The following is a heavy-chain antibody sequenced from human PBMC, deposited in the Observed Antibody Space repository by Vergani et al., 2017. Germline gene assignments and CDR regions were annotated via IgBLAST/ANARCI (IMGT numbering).Heavy chain of an antibody. D-gene: IGHD4-17*01. V-gene: IGHV5-10-1*03. Sequence: DVQLVQSGAEVKKPGESLRISCKGSGYSFTSYWISWVRQMPGKGLEWMGRIDPSDSYTNYSPSFQGHVTISADKSISTAYLQWSSLKASDTAMYYCARAGTVTTRYNWFDPWGQGTLVTVSS. CDR1: GYSFTSYW. CDR3: ARAGTVTTRYNWFDP. J-gene: IGHJ5*02. CDR2: IDPSDSYT.